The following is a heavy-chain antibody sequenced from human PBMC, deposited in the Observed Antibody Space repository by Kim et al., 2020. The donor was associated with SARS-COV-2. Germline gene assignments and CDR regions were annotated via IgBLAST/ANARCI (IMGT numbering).Heavy chain of an antibody. D-gene: IGHD1-26*01. Sequence: SETLSLTCTVSGGSISSSSYYWGWIRQPPGKGLEWIGSIYYSGSTYYNPSLKSRVTISIDTSKNQFSLQLSSVTAADTAVDYCARLPRIVGAPYWGQGTLVTVSS. CDR3: ARLPRIVGAPY. CDR1: GGSISSSSYY. J-gene: IGHJ4*02. CDR2: IYYSGST. V-gene: IGHV4-39*01.